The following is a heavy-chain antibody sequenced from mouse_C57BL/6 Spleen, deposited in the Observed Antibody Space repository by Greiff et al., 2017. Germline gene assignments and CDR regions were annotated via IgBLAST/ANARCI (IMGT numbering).Heavy chain of an antibody. D-gene: IGHD2-4*01. CDR2: ISSGSSTI. J-gene: IGHJ2*01. CDR1: GFTFSDYG. CDR3: ARDGDYDGFDY. Sequence: EVQLVESGGGLVKPGGSLKLSCAASGFTFSDYGMHWVRQAPEKGLAWVAYISSGSSTIYYADTVKGRFTISRDNAKNTLFLQMTSLRSEDTAMYYCARDGDYDGFDYWGQGTTRTVAS. V-gene: IGHV5-17*01.